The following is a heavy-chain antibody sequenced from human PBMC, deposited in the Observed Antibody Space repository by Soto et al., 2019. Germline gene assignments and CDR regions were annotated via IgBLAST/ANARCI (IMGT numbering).Heavy chain of an antibody. J-gene: IGHJ4*02. CDR2: SSAHNGNT. V-gene: IGHV1-18*01. Sequence: QVHLVRSGAEVKRLGASVKAPCRVLGYPFTSYGTTWVRQAPGQGLEWRGWSSAHNGNTDYAQKLQGRVIVTRDTSTSTAYMELRSLRSDDTAVYYCARGRYGDYWGQGALVTVSS. D-gene: IGHD1-1*01. CDR1: GYPFTSYG. CDR3: ARGRYGDY.